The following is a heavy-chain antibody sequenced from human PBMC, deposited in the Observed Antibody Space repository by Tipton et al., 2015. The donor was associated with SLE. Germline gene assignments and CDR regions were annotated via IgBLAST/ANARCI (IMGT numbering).Heavy chain of an antibody. CDR2: IYHSGST. CDR3: ARDSSSSFEYFQH. J-gene: IGHJ1*01. D-gene: IGHD6-13*01. CDR1: GGSISSGGYS. Sequence: TLSLTCAVSGGSISSGGYSWSWIRQPPGKGLEWIGYIYHSGSTNYNPSLKSRVTISVDTSKNQFSLKLSSVTAADTAVYYCARDSSSSFEYFQHWGQGTLVTVSS. V-gene: IGHV4-30-2*01.